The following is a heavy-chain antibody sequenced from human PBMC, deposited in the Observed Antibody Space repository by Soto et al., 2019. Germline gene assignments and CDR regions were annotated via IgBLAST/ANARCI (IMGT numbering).Heavy chain of an antibody. V-gene: IGHV3-23*01. CDR2: ISGSGGST. CDR3: ANLTPRRDGYNPFDY. J-gene: IGHJ4*02. D-gene: IGHD5-12*01. Sequence: GGSLRLSCAASGFTFSSYAMSWVRQAPVKGLEWVSAISGSGGSTYYADSVKGRFTISRDNSKNTLYLQMNSLRAEDTAVYYCANLTPRRDGYNPFDYWGQGTLVTVSS. CDR1: GFTFSSYA.